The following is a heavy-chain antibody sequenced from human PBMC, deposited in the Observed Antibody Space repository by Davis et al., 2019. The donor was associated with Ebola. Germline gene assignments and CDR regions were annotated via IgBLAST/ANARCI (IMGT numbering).Heavy chain of an antibody. J-gene: IGHJ4*02. D-gene: IGHD6-13*01. V-gene: IGHV5-51*01. Sequence: GESLKISCKGSGYSFTSYWIAWVRQMPGKGLECMGIIYPGDSETRYSPSFQGQVTISADKSINTAYLQWSSLKASDTAMYYCARGGYTKASDSWGQGTLVTVSS. CDR3: ARGGYTKASDS. CDR1: GYSFTSYW. CDR2: IYPGDSET.